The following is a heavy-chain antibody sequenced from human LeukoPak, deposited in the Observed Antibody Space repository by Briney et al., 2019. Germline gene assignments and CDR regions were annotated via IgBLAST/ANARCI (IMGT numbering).Heavy chain of an antibody. CDR2: ISGSGSSA. CDR1: GFTFSSYA. Sequence: GGSLRLSCAASGFTFSSYAMSWVRQAPGKGLEWVSAISGSGSSAYYADSVKGRFIISRDNSKNTLYLQMNSLRAEDTAVYYCAGETVTIRGTDGFDIWGQGTMVTVFS. J-gene: IGHJ3*02. D-gene: IGHD4-17*01. V-gene: IGHV3-23*01. CDR3: AGETVTIRGTDGFDI.